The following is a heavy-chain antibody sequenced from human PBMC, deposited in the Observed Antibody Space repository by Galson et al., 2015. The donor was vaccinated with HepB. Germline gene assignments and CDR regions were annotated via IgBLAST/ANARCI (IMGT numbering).Heavy chain of an antibody. CDR3: ATSESLYYDFWSGYYPTQYYYYGMDV. D-gene: IGHD3-3*01. V-gene: IGHV3-66*02. Sequence: SLRLSCAASGFTVSSNYMSWVRQAPGKGLEWVSVIYSGGSTYYADSVKGRFTISRDNSKNTLYLQMNSLRAEDTAVYYCATSESLYYDFWSGYYPTQYYYYGMDVWGQGTTVTVSS. CDR1: GFTVSSNY. CDR2: IYSGGST. J-gene: IGHJ6*02.